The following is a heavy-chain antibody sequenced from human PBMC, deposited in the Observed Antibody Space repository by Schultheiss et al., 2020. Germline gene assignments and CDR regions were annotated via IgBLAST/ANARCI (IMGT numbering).Heavy chain of an antibody. V-gene: IGHV4-61*02. CDR3: ARGRYCSGGSCYGNWFDP. CDR2: IYTSGST. Sequence: SETLSLTCTVSGGSIRRGSYYWSWIRQPAGKGLEWIGRIYTSGSTNYSPSLKSRVTISIDKSTNQFSLKLRSVTAADAAFYYCARGRYCSGGSCYGNWFDPWGPGTLVTVSS. J-gene: IGHJ5*02. D-gene: IGHD2-15*01. CDR1: GGSIRRGSYY.